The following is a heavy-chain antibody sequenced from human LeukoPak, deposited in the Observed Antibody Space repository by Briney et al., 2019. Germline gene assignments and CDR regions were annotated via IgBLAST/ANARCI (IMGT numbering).Heavy chain of an antibody. D-gene: IGHD3-10*01. J-gene: IGHJ5*02. CDR1: GFTFNTYA. Sequence: PGGSLRLSCAASGFTFNTYAMSWVRQAPGKGLEWVSAISGSGGNTYYADSVKGRFTISRDNSKNTLYLQMNSLRAEDTAVYYCAKDSVLSGSYYNAWGQGTLVTVSS. CDR2: ISGSGGNT. CDR3: AKDSVLSGSYYNA. V-gene: IGHV3-23*01.